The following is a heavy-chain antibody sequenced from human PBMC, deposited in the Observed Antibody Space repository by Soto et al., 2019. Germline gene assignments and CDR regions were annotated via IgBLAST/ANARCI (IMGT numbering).Heavy chain of an antibody. CDR1: GRSVSSGSYY. V-gene: IGHV4-61*01. J-gene: IGHJ4*02. Sequence: SETLSLTCTVSGRSVSSGSYYWSWIRQPPGKGLEWIGYIYYSGSTNYNPSLKSRVTISVDTSKNQFSLKLSSVTAADTAVYYCAREYYYDSSGYYSYFDYWGQGTLVTVSS. D-gene: IGHD3-22*01. CDR3: AREYYYDSSGYYSYFDY. CDR2: IYYSGST.